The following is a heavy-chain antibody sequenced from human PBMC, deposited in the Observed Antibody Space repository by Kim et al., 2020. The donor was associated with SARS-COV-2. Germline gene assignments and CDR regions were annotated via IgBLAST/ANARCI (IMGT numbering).Heavy chain of an antibody. D-gene: IGHD1-26*01. CDR1: GFTFSTFW. CDR3: ARDAWAQGWTDGFDY. Sequence: GGSLRLSCVASGFTFSTFWMSWVRQAPGKGLEWVANINKHGSKTKYVGAVGGRGTIFRDNGKDSVYLQMNNLRAEDRAVYYCARDAWAQGWTDGFDYWGQGTLVTVSS. CDR2: INKHGSKT. J-gene: IGHJ4*02. V-gene: IGHV3-7*01.